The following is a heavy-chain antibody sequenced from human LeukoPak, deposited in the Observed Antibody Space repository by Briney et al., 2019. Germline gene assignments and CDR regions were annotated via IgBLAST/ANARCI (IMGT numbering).Heavy chain of an antibody. Sequence: SETLSLTCTVSGGSISSYYWSWIRQPPGKGLEWIGYIYYSGSTNYNPSLKSRVTISVDTSKNQFSLKLSSVTAADTAVYYCARKKLNGFDYWGQGTLVTVSS. J-gene: IGHJ4*02. CDR2: IYYSGST. CDR1: GGSISSYY. V-gene: IGHV4-59*01. D-gene: IGHD2-8*01. CDR3: ARKKLNGFDY.